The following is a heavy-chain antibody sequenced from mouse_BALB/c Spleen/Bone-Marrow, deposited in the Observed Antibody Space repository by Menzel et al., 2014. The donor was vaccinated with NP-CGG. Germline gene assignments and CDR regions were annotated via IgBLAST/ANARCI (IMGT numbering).Heavy chain of an antibody. V-gene: IGHV2-9*02. CDR3: ARGDYDYAMDY. D-gene: IGHD2-4*01. J-gene: IGHJ4*01. Sequence: VQLQQSGPGLVAPSQRLSIPCTVSGFSLPRFGVHWVRQPPGKGLEWLGIIWAGGTTNYNSALMSRLSISKDNSKSXVFLKMNSLQTDDTAMYYCARGDYDYAMDYWGQGTSVTVSS. CDR1: GFSLPRFG. CDR2: IWAGGTT.